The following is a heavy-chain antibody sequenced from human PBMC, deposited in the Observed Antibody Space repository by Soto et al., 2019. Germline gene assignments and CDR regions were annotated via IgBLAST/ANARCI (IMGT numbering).Heavy chain of an antibody. V-gene: IGHV4-34*01. Sequence: QVQLQQWGAGLLKPSETLSLTCAVYGGSFSGYYWSWIRQPPGKGLEWIGEINHSGSTNYNPSLKSRVTIPVDTSKNQFSLKLSSVTAADTAVYYCARGAVTIDWFDPWGQGTLVTVSS. CDR3: ARGAVTIDWFDP. CDR1: GGSFSGYY. CDR2: INHSGST. D-gene: IGHD4-4*01. J-gene: IGHJ5*02.